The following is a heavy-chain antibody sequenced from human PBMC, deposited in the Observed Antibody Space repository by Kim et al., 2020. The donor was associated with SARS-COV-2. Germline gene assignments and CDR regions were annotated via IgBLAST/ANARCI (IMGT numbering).Heavy chain of an antibody. V-gene: IGHV3-30*18. CDR1: GFTFSSYG. J-gene: IGHJ4*02. D-gene: IGHD6-19*01. Sequence: GGSLRHSCAASGFTFSSYGMHWVRQAPGKGLEWVAVISYDGSNKYYADSVKGRFTISRDNSKNTLYLQMNSLRAENTAVYYCAKIIAVAPSFDYWGQGTL. CDR3: AKIIAVAPSFDY. CDR2: ISYDGSNK.